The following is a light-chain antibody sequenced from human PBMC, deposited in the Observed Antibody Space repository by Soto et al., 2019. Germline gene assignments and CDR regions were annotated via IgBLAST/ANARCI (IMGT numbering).Light chain of an antibody. Sequence: EIVLAQSPGTLSLSPGERATLSCRTSQTISNTYLAWYQHKPGQAPRLLIYGASNRATGIPDRFSGSGSGTDFSLTIGRVELEDFAVYYCQQYVTSPPGYTFGQGTRLETK. CDR1: QTISNTY. V-gene: IGKV3-20*01. CDR3: QQYVTSPPGYT. J-gene: IGKJ2*01. CDR2: GAS.